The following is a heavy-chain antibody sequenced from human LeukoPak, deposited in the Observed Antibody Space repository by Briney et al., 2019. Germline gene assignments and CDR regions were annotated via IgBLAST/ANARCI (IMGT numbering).Heavy chain of an antibody. D-gene: IGHD5-18*01. J-gene: IGHJ4*02. CDR1: GGSISSSSYY. CDR3: VRLGYSYGNRKGNFDY. Sequence: SETLSLTCTVSGGSISSSSYYWGWIRQPPGKGLEWIGSIYYSGSTYYNPSLKSRVTISVDTSKNQFSLKLSSVTAADTAVYYCVRLGYSYGNRKGNFDYWGQGTLVTVSS. V-gene: IGHV4-39*01. CDR2: IYYSGST.